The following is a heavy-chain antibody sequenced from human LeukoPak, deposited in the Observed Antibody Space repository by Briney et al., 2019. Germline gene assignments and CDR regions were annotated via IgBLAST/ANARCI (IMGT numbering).Heavy chain of an antibody. CDR2: IYYSGST. Sequence: WLXXXXXXGXXGIGXIYYSGSTYYHPSLKTRVTISVDTSKNQFSLKLSSVTAADTAVYYCAREGGGPAALLTAHAFDIWGQGTMVTVSS. J-gene: IGHJ3*02. D-gene: IGHD3-16*01. V-gene: IGHV4-31*02. CDR3: AREGGGPAALLTAHAFDI.